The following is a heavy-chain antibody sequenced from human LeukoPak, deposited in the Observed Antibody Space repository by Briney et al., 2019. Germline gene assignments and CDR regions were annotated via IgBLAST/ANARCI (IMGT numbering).Heavy chain of an antibody. J-gene: IGHJ4*02. D-gene: IGHD1-26*01. V-gene: IGHV4-59*08. CDR3: ARLASGSYGPLTPFDY. Sequence: PSETLSLTCTVSGGSISSYYWSWIRQPPGKGLERIGDIYYSGSTNYNPSLKSRVTISVDTSKSQFSLRLSSVTAADTAVYYSARLASGSYGPLTPFDYWGQGTLVTVSS. CDR1: GGSISSYY. CDR2: IYYSGST.